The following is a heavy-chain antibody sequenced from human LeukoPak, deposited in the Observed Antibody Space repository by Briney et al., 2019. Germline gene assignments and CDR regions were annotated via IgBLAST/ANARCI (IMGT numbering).Heavy chain of an antibody. Sequence: GESLKISCKGSGYSFTSYWISWVRQMPGKGLEWMGRIDPSDSYTNYSPSFQGHVTISADKSISTAYLQWSSLKASDTAMYYCARHGCSSTSCYLGQFDPWGQGTLVTVSS. CDR3: ARHGCSSTSCYLGQFDP. V-gene: IGHV5-10-1*01. D-gene: IGHD2-2*01. J-gene: IGHJ5*02. CDR1: GYSFTSYW. CDR2: IDPSDSYT.